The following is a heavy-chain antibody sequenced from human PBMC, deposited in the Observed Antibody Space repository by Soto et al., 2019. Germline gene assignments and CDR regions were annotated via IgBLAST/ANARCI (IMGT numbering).Heavy chain of an antibody. J-gene: IGHJ6*02. CDR3: ARVGRFDDCTNGVCYREYYYYYGMDV. Sequence: ASVKVSCKASGYTFTSYGISWVRQAPGQGLEWMGWISAYNGNTNYAQKLQGRVTMTTDTSTSTAYMELRSLRSDDTAVYYCARVGRFDDCTNGVCYREYYYYYGMDVWGQGTTVTVSS. D-gene: IGHD2-8*01. CDR2: ISAYNGNT. CDR1: GYTFTSYG. V-gene: IGHV1-18*01.